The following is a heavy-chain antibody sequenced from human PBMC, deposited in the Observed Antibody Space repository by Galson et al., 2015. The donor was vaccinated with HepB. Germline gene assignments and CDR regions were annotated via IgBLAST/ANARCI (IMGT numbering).Heavy chain of an antibody. V-gene: IGHV3-23*01. Sequence: FLRLSCAASGFTFNSHAMTWVRQAPGKGLEWVCGISGDGGSTFYADSVKGRSSISRDNTKNTLSLQMHSLRAEDTALYYCAKGYGLLDSWGQGTLVTVSS. D-gene: IGHD5-18*01. CDR1: GFTFNSHA. CDR3: AKGYGLLDS. CDR2: ISGDGGST. J-gene: IGHJ4*02.